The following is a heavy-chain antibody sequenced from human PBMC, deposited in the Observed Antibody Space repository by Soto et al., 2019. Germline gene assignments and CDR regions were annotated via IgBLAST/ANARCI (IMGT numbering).Heavy chain of an antibody. CDR1: GFTFSSYT. V-gene: IGHV3-21*02. CDR2: ISSRSTNT. Sequence: EVQLVESGGGLVKPGGSLRLSCEDSGFTFSSYTMNWVRRAPGKGLEWVSSISSRSTNTHYADSVRGRFTISRDNAKRSLYLQMNSRRAEDTAVYYCARGPLYYFDYWGQGTRVTVSS. CDR3: ARGPLYYFDY. J-gene: IGHJ4*02.